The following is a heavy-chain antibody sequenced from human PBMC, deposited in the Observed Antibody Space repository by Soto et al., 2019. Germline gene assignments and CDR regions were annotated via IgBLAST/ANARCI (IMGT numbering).Heavy chain of an antibody. Sequence: EVQLVESGGGLVQPGGSLKLSCAASGFTFSGSAMHWVRQASGKGLEWVGRIRSKANSYATAYAASVKGRFTISRDDSKNTAYLQINSLKTEDTAVYYCTDGRDGYTGGYWGQGTMVTVSS. CDR1: GFTFSGSA. CDR3: TDGRDGYTGGY. J-gene: IGHJ4*02. CDR2: IRSKANSYAT. V-gene: IGHV3-73*01. D-gene: IGHD5-12*01.